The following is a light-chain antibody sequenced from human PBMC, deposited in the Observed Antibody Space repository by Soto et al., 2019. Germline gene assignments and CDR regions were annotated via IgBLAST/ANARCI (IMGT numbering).Light chain of an antibody. V-gene: IGKV2-30*01. CDR2: KVS. J-gene: IGKJ4*01. CDR3: MQGTHWPLT. Sequence: DVVMTQSPLSLPVTLGQPASISCRSSQSIVYSDGNTYLNWFQQRPGQSPRRLIYKVSNRDSGVPDRFSGSGSGTDFTLKISRVEAEDVGLYYCMQGTHWPLTFGGGTKVEIK. CDR1: QSIVYSDGNTY.